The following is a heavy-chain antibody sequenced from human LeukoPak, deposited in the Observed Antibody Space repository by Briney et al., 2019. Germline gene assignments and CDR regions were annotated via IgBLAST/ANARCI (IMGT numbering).Heavy chain of an antibody. CDR2: IWYDGSNK. Sequence: GGSLRLSCAASGFTFSSYGMHWVRQAPGKGLEWVAVIWYDGSNKYYADSVKGRFTISRDNSKNTLYLQMNSLRAEDTAVYYCAKELGSAWSLRGLDYWGQGTLVTVSS. CDR3: AKELGSAWSLRGLDY. V-gene: IGHV3-33*06. CDR1: GFTFSSYG. D-gene: IGHD6-19*01. J-gene: IGHJ4*02.